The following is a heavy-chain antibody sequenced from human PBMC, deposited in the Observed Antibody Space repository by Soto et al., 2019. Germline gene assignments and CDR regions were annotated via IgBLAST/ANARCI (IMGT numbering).Heavy chain of an antibody. CDR3: ARGWSYDILTAYSY. D-gene: IGHD3-9*01. CDR2: IIPMFGTA. Sequence: ASVKVSCKASGGTFNSYAISWVRQAPGQGLEWMGGIIPMFGTANYAQKFKGRVTITADESTSTGYMELSSLRSEDTAVYYCARGWSYDILTAYSYWGQGTLVTV. CDR1: GGTFNSYA. J-gene: IGHJ4*02. V-gene: IGHV1-69*13.